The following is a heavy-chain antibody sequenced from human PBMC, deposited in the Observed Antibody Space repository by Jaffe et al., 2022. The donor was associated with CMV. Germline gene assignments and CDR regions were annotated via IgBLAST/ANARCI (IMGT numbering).Heavy chain of an antibody. D-gene: IGHD3-16*01. V-gene: IGHV4-34*01. CDR3: ARDPGGEMATMGYGMDV. J-gene: IGHJ6*02. CDR1: GGSFSGYY. CDR2: INHSGST. Sequence: QVQLQQWGAGLLKPSETLSLTCAVYGGSFSGYYWSWIRQPPGKGLEWIGEINHSGSTNYNPSLKSRVTISVDTSKNQFSLKLSSVTAADTAVYYCARDPGGEMATMGYGMDVWGQGTTVTVSS.